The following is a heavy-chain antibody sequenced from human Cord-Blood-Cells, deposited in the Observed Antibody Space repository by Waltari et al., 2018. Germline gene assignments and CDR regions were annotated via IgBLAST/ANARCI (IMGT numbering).Heavy chain of an antibody. V-gene: IGHV5-10-1*01. CDR2: IDPSDSYT. CDR1: GYSFTSYW. J-gene: IGHJ6*02. D-gene: IGHD3-10*01. Sequence: EVQLVQSGAEVKKPGESLRISCKGSGYSFTSYWISWVRTMPGKGLEWMGRIDPSDSYTNYSPSFQGHVTISADKSISTAYLQWSSLKASDTAMYYCASQSRITMVRGNYGMDVWGQGTTVTVSS. CDR3: ASQSRITMVRGNYGMDV.